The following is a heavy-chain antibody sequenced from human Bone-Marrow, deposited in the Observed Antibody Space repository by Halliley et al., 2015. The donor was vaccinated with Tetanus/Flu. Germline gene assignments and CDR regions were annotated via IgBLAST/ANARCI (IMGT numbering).Heavy chain of an antibody. D-gene: IGHD2-15*01. V-gene: IGHV4-4*02. J-gene: IGHJ4*02. CDR1: GATTTTNW. Sequence: GLVKPSGTLSLTCVVSGATTTTNWWSWVRQSPGKGLEWIGEVSHSGSSNYDPSLKSRVTISMDTSKNQFSLNLNSMTAADTAVYYCARHLGTRGTRGFDYWGQGIQVAVSS. CDR3: ARHLGTRGTRGFDY. CDR2: VSHSGSS.